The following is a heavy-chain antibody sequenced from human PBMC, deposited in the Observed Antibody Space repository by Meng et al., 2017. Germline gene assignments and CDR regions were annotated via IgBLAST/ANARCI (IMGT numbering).Heavy chain of an antibody. Sequence: GESLKISCAASGFTFSSYSMNWVRQAPGKGLEWVSSISSSSSYIYYADSVKGRFTISRDNTKNSLYLQMSSLRAEDTAVYYCAKDDYCGFWSGSGAFDIWGQGTMVTVSS. CDR2: ISSSSSYI. CDR3: AKDDYCGFWSGSGAFDI. CDR1: GFTFSSYS. J-gene: IGHJ3*02. V-gene: IGHV3-21*04. D-gene: IGHD3-3*01.